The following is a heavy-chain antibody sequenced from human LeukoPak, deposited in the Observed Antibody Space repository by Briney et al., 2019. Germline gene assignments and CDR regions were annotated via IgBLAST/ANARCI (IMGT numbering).Heavy chain of an antibody. J-gene: IGHJ3*02. V-gene: IGHV3-23*01. Sequence: GGSLRLSCAASGFTFSSYAMSWVRQAPEKGLEWVSAISGSGGSTYYADSVKGRFTISRDNSKNTLYLQMNSLRAEDTAVYYCASPARDPVAGEAFDIWGQGTMVTVSS. CDR3: ASPARDPVAGEAFDI. D-gene: IGHD6-19*01. CDR2: ISGSGGST. CDR1: GFTFSSYA.